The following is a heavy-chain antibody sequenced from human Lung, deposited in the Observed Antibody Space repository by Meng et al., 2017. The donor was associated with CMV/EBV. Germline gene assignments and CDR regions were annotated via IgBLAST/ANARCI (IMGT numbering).Heavy chain of an antibody. CDR2: ISAYNGNT. CDR3: ARDWELVTHGGDY. V-gene: IGHV1-18*01. Sequence: ASVKVSCKASGYTFTSYGISWVRQAPGQGLEGMGWISAYNGNTNYAQKFQGRVIMTTDTFTSTAYMELRSLRSDDTAGYYCARDWELVTHGGDYWGQGTLVTVSS. J-gene: IGHJ4*02. D-gene: IGHD3-10*01. CDR1: GYTFTSYG.